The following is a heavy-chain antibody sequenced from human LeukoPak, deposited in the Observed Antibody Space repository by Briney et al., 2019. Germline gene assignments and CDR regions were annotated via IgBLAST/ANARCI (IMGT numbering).Heavy chain of an antibody. J-gene: IGHJ4*02. CDR1: GGSISSYY. CDR3: ARGRVGVDIVFQGVYYFDY. D-gene: IGHD5-12*01. CDR2: IYTSGST. V-gene: IGHV4-4*07. Sequence: PSETLSLTCTVSGGSISSYYWSWIRQPAGKGLEWIGRIYTSGSTNYNPSLKSRVTMSVDTSKNQFSLELSSVTAADTAVYYCARGRVGVDIVFQGVYYFDYWGQGTLVTVSS.